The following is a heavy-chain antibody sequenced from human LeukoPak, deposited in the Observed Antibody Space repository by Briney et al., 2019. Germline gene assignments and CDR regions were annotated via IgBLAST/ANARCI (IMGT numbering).Heavy chain of an antibody. CDR3: ARDKRYYDSGSFRMDV. V-gene: IGHV3-11*01. J-gene: IGHJ6*02. Sequence: GGSLRLSCAVSGFTFSDYYMSWIRQAPGKGLEWVSYISSSGSTIYYADSVKGRFTISRDNAKNSLYLQMNSLRAEDTAVYYCARDKRYYDSGSFRMDVWGQGTAVTVSS. D-gene: IGHD3-10*01. CDR1: GFTFSDYY. CDR2: ISSSGSTI.